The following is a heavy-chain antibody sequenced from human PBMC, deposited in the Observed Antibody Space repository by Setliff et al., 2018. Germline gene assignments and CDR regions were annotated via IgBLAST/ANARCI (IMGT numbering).Heavy chain of an antibody. J-gene: IGHJ4*02. V-gene: IGHV4-59*01. CDR2: MYNSGST. D-gene: IGHD5-18*01. CDR1: GGSITSDY. Sequence: KPSETLSLTCSISGGSITSDYWSWIRQPPGKGLEWIGYMYNSGSTNYNPSLKSRVTISVDRSKNQFSLKLTSVTAADTAVYYCTRGDTSTFWDWGQGTLVTVSS. CDR3: TRGDTSTFWD.